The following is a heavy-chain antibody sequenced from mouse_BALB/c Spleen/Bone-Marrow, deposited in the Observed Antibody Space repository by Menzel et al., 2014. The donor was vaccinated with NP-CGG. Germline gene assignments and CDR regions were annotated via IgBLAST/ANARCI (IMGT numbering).Heavy chain of an antibody. CDR2: ISSGSSTI. CDR1: GFTFSSFG. D-gene: IGHD2-1*01. CDR3: ARYYGNYSGYFDV. J-gene: IGHJ1*01. V-gene: IGHV5-17*02. Sequence: EVKLMESGGGLVQPGGSRKLSCAASGFTFSSFGMHWVRQAPEKGLEWVAYISSGSSTIYYADTVKGRFTISRDNPKNTLFLQMTSLRSEDTAMYYCARYYGNYSGYFDVWGAGTTVTVSP.